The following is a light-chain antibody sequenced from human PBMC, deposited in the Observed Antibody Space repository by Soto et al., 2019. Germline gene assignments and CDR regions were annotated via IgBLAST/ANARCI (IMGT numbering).Light chain of an antibody. Sequence: EIVLTQSPGTLSLSPGERATLSCRASQSFSTSYLAWYQHKPGQAPRLLIYNTFNRATGISDRFSGSGSGTDFTLTISRLEPEDFAVYYCQQYGGSPFTFGPGTKVDIK. J-gene: IGKJ3*01. CDR1: QSFSTSY. CDR3: QQYGGSPFT. CDR2: NTF. V-gene: IGKV3-20*01.